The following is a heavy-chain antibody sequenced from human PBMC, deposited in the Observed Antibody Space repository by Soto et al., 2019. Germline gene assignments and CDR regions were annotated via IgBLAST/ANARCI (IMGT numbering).Heavy chain of an antibody. Sequence: PGGSLRLSCAASGFTFSNAWMSWVRQAPGKGLEWVGRIKSKTDGGTTDYADSVKGRFTISRDNSKNTLYLQMNSLRAEDTAVYYCARVDGSGSYSKGPPYYYYYGMDVWGQGTTVTVSS. D-gene: IGHD3-10*01. V-gene: IGHV3-15*01. CDR1: GFTFSNAW. CDR3: ARVDGSGSYSKGPPYYYYYGMDV. CDR2: IKSKTDGGTT. J-gene: IGHJ6*02.